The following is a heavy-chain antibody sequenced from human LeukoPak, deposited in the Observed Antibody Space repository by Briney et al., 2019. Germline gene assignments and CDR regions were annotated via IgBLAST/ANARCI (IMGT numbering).Heavy chain of an antibody. CDR2: IYYSGST. CDR1: GGSISSISSNNYH. D-gene: IGHD3-10*01. V-gene: IGHV4-39*02. Sequence: SETLSLTCIVSGGSISSISSNNYHWGWIRQPPGKGLEWIGSIYYSGSTYYNPSLKSRVTTSVDTSKNHFSLNLSSVTAADTAVYYCARHRGRYYDSGSYYYFDYWGQGTLVTVSS. J-gene: IGHJ4*02. CDR3: ARHRGRYYDSGSYYYFDY.